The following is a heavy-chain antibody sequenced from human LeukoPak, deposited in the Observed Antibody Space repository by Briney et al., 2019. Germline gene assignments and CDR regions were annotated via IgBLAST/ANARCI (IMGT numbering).Heavy chain of an antibody. D-gene: IGHD5-24*01. CDR1: GGSISSGGYS. V-gene: IGHV4-30-2*01. CDR3: ARGGDDYNPIDY. CDR2: IYHSGST. J-gene: IGHJ4*02. Sequence: SETLSLTCAVSGGSISSGGYSWSWIRQPPGKGLEWIGYIYHSGSTYYNPSLKSRVTISVDRSKNQFSLKLSSVTAADTAVYYSARGGDDYNPIDYWGQGTLVTVSS.